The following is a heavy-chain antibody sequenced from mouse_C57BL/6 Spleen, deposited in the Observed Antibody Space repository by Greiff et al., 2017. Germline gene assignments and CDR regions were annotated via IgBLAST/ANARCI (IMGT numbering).Heavy chain of an antibody. Sequence: EVQLQQSGPGLVKPSQSLSLTCSVTGYSITSGYYWNWIRQFPGNKLEWMGYISYDGSNNYNPSLKNRISITRDTSKNQFFLKLNSVTTEDTATYYCAREEITYYFDYWGQGTTLTVSS. CDR2: ISYDGSN. J-gene: IGHJ2*01. D-gene: IGHD1-3*01. V-gene: IGHV3-6*01. CDR3: AREEITYYFDY. CDR1: GYSITSGYY.